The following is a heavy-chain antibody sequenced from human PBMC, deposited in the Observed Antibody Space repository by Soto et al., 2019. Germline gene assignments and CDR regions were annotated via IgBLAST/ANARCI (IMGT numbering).Heavy chain of an antibody. J-gene: IGHJ5*02. Sequence: SVKVSCKASGYTFTSYGISWVRQAPGQRLEWMGWINAGKGDTIYSQKFQDRITINRDTSASTAYMELGRLRSDDTAVYYCARVPPGIAATWGQGTLVTVSS. V-gene: IGHV1-18*01. CDR2: INAGKGDT. CDR3: ARVPPGIAAT. CDR1: GYTFTSYG. D-gene: IGHD6-25*01.